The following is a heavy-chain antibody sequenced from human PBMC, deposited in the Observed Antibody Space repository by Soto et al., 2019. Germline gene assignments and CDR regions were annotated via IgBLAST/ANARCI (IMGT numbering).Heavy chain of an antibody. CDR2: IYHSGST. Sequence: SETLSLTCTVPGGSISSSSFHWGWIRQPPGKGLEWIGEIYHSGSTNYNPSLKSRVTISVDKSKNQFSLKLSSVTAADTAVYYCARVKASGVNFDYWGQGTLVTVSS. D-gene: IGHD3-10*01. V-gene: IGHV4-39*07. J-gene: IGHJ4*02. CDR3: ARVKASGVNFDY. CDR1: GGSISSSSFH.